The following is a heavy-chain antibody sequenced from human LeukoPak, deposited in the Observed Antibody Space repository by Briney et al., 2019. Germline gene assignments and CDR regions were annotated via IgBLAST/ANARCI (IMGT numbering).Heavy chain of an antibody. CDR1: GGSLSSYY. J-gene: IGHJ4*02. Sequence: PSQSLSLTCTVSGGSLSSYYWSWLRQPPGKGLGWIGYIYYSGSTNYNPSLKSRVTISVDTSKNQFSLKLSSVTAADTAVYYCAREVGVDTAMVTYYFDYWGQGTLVTVSS. CDR2: IYYSGST. CDR3: AREVGVDTAMVTYYFDY. V-gene: IGHV4-59*01. D-gene: IGHD5-18*01.